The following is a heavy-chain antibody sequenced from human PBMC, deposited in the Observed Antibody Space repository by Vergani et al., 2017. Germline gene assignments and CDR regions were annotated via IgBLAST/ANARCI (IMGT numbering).Heavy chain of an antibody. CDR3: ARDENDGGKYFDS. CDR1: GFTFNDYG. Sequence: EVQLVESGGSLVRPGGSLRLSCAVSGFTFNDYGMTWVRQTPGKGLEWVSSISYNGDRATYRDSVKGRFTVSRDSAKNSLYLQMNNLRAEDTALYYCARDENDGGKYFDSWGQGTLVTVSS. CDR2: ISYNGDRA. V-gene: IGHV3-20*04. D-gene: IGHD4-23*01. J-gene: IGHJ4*02.